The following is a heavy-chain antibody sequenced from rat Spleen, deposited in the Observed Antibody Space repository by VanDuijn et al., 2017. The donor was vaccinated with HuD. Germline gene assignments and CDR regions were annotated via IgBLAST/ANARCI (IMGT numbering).Heavy chain of an antibody. CDR1: GFTFSDYY. Sequence: EVQLVESDGGLVQPGRSLKLSCAASGFTFSDYYMAWVRQAPGKGLELVASITNTGGSTYYPDSVKGRFTISRDNAKSTLYLQMNSLRSEDTATYYCTRDGEQLVYYFDYWGQGVMVTVSS. J-gene: IGHJ2*01. D-gene: IGHD1-10*01. CDR2: ITNTGGST. V-gene: IGHV5-31*01. CDR3: TRDGEQLVYYFDY.